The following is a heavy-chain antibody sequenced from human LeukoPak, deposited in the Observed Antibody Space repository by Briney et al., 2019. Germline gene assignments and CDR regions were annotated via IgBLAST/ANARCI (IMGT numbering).Heavy chain of an antibody. V-gene: IGHV4-34*01. CDR1: GGSFSGYY. Sequence: PSETLSLTCAVYGGSFSGYYWSWIRQPPGKGLEWIGEINHSGSTNHNPSLKSRVTISVDTSKNQFSLKLSSVTAADTAVYYCARGLSAIVYWGQGTLVTVSS. CDR2: INHSGST. J-gene: IGHJ4*02. CDR3: ARGLSAIVY. D-gene: IGHD2-15*01.